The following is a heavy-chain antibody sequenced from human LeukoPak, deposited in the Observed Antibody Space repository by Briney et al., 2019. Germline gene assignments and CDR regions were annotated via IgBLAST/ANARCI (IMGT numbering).Heavy chain of an antibody. Sequence: SETLSLTCTVSGGSISSSSYYWGWIRQPPGKGLEWIGSIYYSGSTYYNPSPKSRVTISVDTSKNQFSLKLSSVTAADTAVYYCARRTHARDYWGQGTLVTVSS. CDR2: IYYSGST. CDR1: GGSISSSSYY. D-gene: IGHD1-7*01. J-gene: IGHJ4*02. CDR3: ARRTHARDY. V-gene: IGHV4-39*01.